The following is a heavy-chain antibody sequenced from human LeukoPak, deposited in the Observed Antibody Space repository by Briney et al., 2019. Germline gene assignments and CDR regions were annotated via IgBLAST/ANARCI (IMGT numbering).Heavy chain of an antibody. V-gene: IGHV3-74*01. D-gene: IGHD6-19*01. CDR1: GLTFSSYW. CDR2: INSDGSGT. CDR3: ARDLVIAVAYPYYYGMDV. Sequence: GGSLRLSCAASGLTFSSYWMHWVRQAPGKGLVWVSRINSDGSGTSYADSVKGRFTISRDNAKNTLYLQMNSLRAEDTAVYYCARDLVIAVAYPYYYGMDVWGQGTTVTVSS. J-gene: IGHJ6*02.